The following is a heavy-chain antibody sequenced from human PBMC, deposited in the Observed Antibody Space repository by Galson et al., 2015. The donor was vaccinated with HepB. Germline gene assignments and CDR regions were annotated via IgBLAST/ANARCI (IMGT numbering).Heavy chain of an antibody. CDR3: ARDRIPYSSGYFDY. V-gene: IGHV3-21*01. CDR2: ISSSSSYI. Sequence: SLRLSCAASGFTFSSYSMNWVRQAPGKGLEWVSSISSSSSYIYYADSVKGRFTISRDNAKNSLCLQMNSLRAEDTAVYYCARDRIPYSSGYFDYWGQGTLVTVSS. J-gene: IGHJ4*02. D-gene: IGHD6-19*01. CDR1: GFTFSSYS.